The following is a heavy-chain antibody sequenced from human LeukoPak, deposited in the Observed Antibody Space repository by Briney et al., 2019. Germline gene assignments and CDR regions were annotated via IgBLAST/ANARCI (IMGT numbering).Heavy chain of an antibody. D-gene: IGHD4-17*01. CDR2: IYYSGST. CDR3: ARAYGDYVSGAFDI. V-gene: IGHV4-59*08. CDR1: GGSISSYY. Sequence: SETLSLTCTVSGGSISSYYWSWIRQPPAKGLEWIGYIYYSGSTNYNPSLKSQVTISVDTSKNYFSLKLSSVTTADTAVYYCARAYGDYVSGAFDIWGQGTMVTVSS. J-gene: IGHJ3*02.